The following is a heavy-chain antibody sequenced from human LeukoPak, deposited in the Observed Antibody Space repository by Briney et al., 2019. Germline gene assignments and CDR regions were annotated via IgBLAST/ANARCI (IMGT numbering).Heavy chain of an antibody. CDR3: ARVQFIPKAYYYGSGSYSTPYQFDY. J-gene: IGHJ4*02. CDR2: IIPIFGTA. V-gene: IGHV1-69*13. CDR1: GGTFSSYA. D-gene: IGHD3-10*01. Sequence: VASVKVSCKASGGTFSSYAISWVRQAPGQGLEWMGGIIPIFGTANYAQKFQGRVTITADESTSTAYMELSSLRSEDTAVYYCARVQFIPKAYYYGSGSYSTPYQFDYWGQGTLVTVSS.